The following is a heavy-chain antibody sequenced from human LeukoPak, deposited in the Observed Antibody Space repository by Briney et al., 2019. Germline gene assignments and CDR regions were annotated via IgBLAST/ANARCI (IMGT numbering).Heavy chain of an antibody. V-gene: IGHV3-33*01. Sequence: GRSLRLSCAASGFTFSSYGMHWVRQAPGKGLEWVAVIWYDGSNKYYADSVKGRFTISRDNSKNTLYLQMNSLRAEDTAVYYCAGELLTYYDFWSGYCPFDYWGQGTLVTVSS. J-gene: IGHJ4*02. CDR1: GFTFSSYG. CDR3: AGELLTYYDFWSGYCPFDY. D-gene: IGHD3-3*01. CDR2: IWYDGSNK.